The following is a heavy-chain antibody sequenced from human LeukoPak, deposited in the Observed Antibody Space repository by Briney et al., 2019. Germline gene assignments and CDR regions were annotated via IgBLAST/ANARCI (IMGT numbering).Heavy chain of an antibody. Sequence: GESLQISCKGSGYSFTSYWIGWVRQMPGKGLEWMGIIYPGDSDTRYSPSFQGQVTISADKSISTAYLQWSSLKASDTAMYYCARTKRSSGWYGSYYYYGMDVWGQGTTVTVSS. CDR2: IYPGDSDT. CDR1: GYSFTSYW. CDR3: ARTKRSSGWYGSYYYYGMDV. V-gene: IGHV5-51*01. J-gene: IGHJ6*02. D-gene: IGHD6-19*01.